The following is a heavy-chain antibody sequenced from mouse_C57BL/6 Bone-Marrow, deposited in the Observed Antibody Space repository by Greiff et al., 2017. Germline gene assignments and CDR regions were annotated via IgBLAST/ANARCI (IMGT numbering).Heavy chain of an antibody. CDR2: INPSNGGT. D-gene: IGHD1-1*01. Sequence: VQLQQPGTELVKPGASVKLSCKASGYTFTSYWMHWVKQRPGQGLEWIGNINPSNGGTNYNEKFKSKATLTVDKSSSTAYMQLSSLTSEAAAVYYCARSGITTVVVDYWGQGTTLTVSS. V-gene: IGHV1-53*01. CDR3: ARSGITTVVVDY. CDR1: GYTFTSYW. J-gene: IGHJ2*01.